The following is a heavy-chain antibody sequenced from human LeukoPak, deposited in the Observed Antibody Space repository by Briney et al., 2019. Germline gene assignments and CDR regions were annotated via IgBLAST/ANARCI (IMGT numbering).Heavy chain of an antibody. D-gene: IGHD5-12*01. J-gene: IGHJ6*02. V-gene: IGHV3-30*18. CDR2: ISYDGSNK. Sequence: PGGSLRLSCAASGFTFSSYAMHWVRQAPGKGLEWVAVISYDGSNKYYADSVKGRFTISRDNSKNTLYLQMNSLRAEDTAVYYCAKSGPSGYGGSYYGMDVWGQGTTVTVSS. CDR3: AKSGPSGYGGSYYGMDV. CDR1: GFTFSSYA.